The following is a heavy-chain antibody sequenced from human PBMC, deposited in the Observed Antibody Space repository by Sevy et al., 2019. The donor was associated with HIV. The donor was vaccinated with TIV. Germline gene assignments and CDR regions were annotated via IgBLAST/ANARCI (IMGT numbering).Heavy chain of an antibody. Sequence: GGSLRLSCTASGFVFSSYAMHWVRQAPGKGLEWVAFIAYDGSNKNYADSVKGRFTLSRDNSKNTLYLQMNSLRAEDTAVYYCARPRFLEWLSSAAFDIWGQGTMVTVSS. CDR2: IAYDGSNK. D-gene: IGHD3-3*01. J-gene: IGHJ3*02. CDR1: GFVFSSYA. V-gene: IGHV3-30*04. CDR3: ARPRFLEWLSSAAFDI.